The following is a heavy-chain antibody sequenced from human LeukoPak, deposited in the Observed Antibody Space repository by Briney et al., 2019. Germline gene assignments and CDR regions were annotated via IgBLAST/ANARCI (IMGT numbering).Heavy chain of an antibody. CDR2: ILTSGST. Sequence: SETLSLTCTVSGGSFSDYYCTWLRQPPGKGLEWIGYILTSGSTNYNPSLKSRLTISVDTSKNQFTLKLSSVTAADTAVYYCARLRVSGSYLYYFDYWGQGTLVTVSS. CDR3: ARLRVSGSYLYYFDY. J-gene: IGHJ4*02. CDR1: GGSFSDYY. V-gene: IGHV4-4*09. D-gene: IGHD1-26*01.